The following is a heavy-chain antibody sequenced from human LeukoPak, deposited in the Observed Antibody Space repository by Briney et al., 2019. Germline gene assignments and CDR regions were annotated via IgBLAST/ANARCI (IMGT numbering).Heavy chain of an antibody. J-gene: IGHJ5*02. CDR3: ARAPQGP. CDR2: IYHSGST. Sequence: SETLSLTCTVSGYSISSGYYWGWIRQPPGKGLEWIGSIYHSGSTYYNPSLKSRVTISVDTSKNQFSLKLSSVTAADTAVYYCARAPQGPWGQGTLVTVSS. CDR1: GYSISSGYY. V-gene: IGHV4-38-2*02.